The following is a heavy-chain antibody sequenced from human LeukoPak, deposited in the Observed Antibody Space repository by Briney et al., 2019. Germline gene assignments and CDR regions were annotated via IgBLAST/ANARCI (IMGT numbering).Heavy chain of an antibody. D-gene: IGHD6-19*01. CDR3: ARRSSGWYQDY. V-gene: IGHV5-51*01. CDR2: IYPGDSDT. J-gene: IGHJ4*02. Sequence: GESLKISCKGSGYSSTSYWIGWVRQMPGKGLEWMGIIYPGDSDTRYSPSFQGQVTISADKSTSTAYLQWSSLKASDTAVYYCARRSSGWYQDYWGQGTLVTVSS. CDR1: GYSSTSYW.